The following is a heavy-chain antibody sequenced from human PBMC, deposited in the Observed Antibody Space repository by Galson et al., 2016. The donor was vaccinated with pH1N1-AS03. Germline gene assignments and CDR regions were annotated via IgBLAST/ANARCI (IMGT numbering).Heavy chain of an antibody. V-gene: IGHV3-13*01. CDR2: IGSAGNT. J-gene: IGHJ6*02. CDR1: GFTSSDFD. Sequence: SLRLSCAASGFTSSDFDMHWVRQVSRKGLEWVPGIGSAGNTYYAASVKGRFTISRENAKNPLYLQMSSVTAVDTAVYYCARDPRGLDVWGQGTAVTVSS. CDR3: ARDPRGLDV.